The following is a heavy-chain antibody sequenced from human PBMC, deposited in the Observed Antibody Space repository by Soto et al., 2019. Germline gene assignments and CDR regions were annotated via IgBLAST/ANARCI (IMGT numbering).Heavy chain of an antibody. CDR3: AREGKWLLVTDDLDAFDI. CDR1: GGSISSGDYY. D-gene: IGHD3-22*01. V-gene: IGHV4-30-4*01. Sequence: QVQLQESGPGLVKPSQTLSLTCTVSGGSISSGDYYWSWIRQPPGKGLEWIGYIYYSGSTYYNPSLKCRVTISVDTSKNQFSLKLSSLTAADPAVYYCAREGKWLLVTDDLDAFDIWGQGTMVPVSS. CDR2: IYYSGST. J-gene: IGHJ3*02.